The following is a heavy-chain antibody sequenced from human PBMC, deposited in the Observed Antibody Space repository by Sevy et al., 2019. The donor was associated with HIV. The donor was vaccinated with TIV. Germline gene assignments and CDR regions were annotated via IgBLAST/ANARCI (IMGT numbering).Heavy chain of an antibody. CDR3: AKRVAGALAALDI. V-gene: IGHV3-23*01. Sequence: GGSLRLSCAASGFTFRNYVMNWVRQPPGKGLEWVSVISDGGGTTYYADSVKGRLTISRDDSKSTLYRQMNSLGVEDTAVYFCAKRVAGALAALDIWGQGTMVTVSS. J-gene: IGHJ3*02. CDR2: ISDGGGTT. D-gene: IGHD3-10*01. CDR1: GFTFRNYV.